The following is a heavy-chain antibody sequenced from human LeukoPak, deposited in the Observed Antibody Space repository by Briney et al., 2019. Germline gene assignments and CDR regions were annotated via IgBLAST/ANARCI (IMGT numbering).Heavy chain of an antibody. CDR2: ISYDGSNK. CDR3: AKGGGYDYVAFDI. CDR1: GFTFSSYG. V-gene: IGHV3-30*18. Sequence: GGSLRLSCAASGFTFSSYGMHWVRQAPGKRLEWVAVISYDGSNKYYADSVKGRFTISRDNSKNTLYLQMNSLRAEDTAVYYCAKGGGYDYVAFDIWGQGTMVTVSS. D-gene: IGHD5-12*01. J-gene: IGHJ3*02.